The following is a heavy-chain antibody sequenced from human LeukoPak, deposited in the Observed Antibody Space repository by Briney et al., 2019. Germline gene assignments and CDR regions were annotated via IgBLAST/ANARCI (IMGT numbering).Heavy chain of an antibody. J-gene: IGHJ4*02. CDR3: ATNTGSFFAWFDY. D-gene: IGHD1-26*01. Sequence: SETLSLTCTVSAGSINRFYWNWIRQSPGKGLEWIGYIHHSGTTKYNPSLQSRVTMSMDTSKNEVSLKLSSVSAADSAVYSCATNTGSFFAWFDYWGQGTLVTVSS. V-gene: IGHV4-59*03. CDR2: IHHSGTT. CDR1: AGSINRFY.